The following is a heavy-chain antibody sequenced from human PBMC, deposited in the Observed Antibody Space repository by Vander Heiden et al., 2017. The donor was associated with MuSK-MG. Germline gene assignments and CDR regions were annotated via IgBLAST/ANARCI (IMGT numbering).Heavy chain of an antibody. Sequence: SGFSFSNYDMNWVRQAPGQGPQWIAYVNRNDFTHYGDSVKGRFTISRDNAKNSVYLQMNSLRAEDTAVYYCARDPSPSFGIDYWGQGTLVTVSS. CDR3: ARDPSPSFGIDY. CDR1: GFSFSNYD. CDR2: VNRNDFT. D-gene: IGHD2-2*01. J-gene: IGHJ4*02. V-gene: IGHV3-48*03.